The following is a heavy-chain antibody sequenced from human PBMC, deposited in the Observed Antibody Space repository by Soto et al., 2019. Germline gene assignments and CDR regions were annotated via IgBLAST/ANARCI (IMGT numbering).Heavy chain of an antibody. CDR2: ISAYNGNT. Sequence: QVQLVQSGAEVKKPGASVKVSCKASGYTFTSYGISWVRQAPGQGLEWMGWISAYNGNTNYAQKLQGRGTMTTYTSTSTAYMELRSLRSDDTAVYYCARDDWNYDGYYYDGMDVWGQGTTVTVSS. CDR1: GYTFTSYG. D-gene: IGHD1-7*01. V-gene: IGHV1-18*01. J-gene: IGHJ6*02. CDR3: ARDDWNYDGYYYDGMDV.